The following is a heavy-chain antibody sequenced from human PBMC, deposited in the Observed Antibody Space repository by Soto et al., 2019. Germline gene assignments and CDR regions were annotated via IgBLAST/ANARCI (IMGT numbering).Heavy chain of an antibody. CDR1: GFTFSSYG. Sequence: VQLLESGGGLVQPGGSLRLSCAASGFTFSSYGMHWVRQAPGKGLEWVAVIAYDGSNKYYADSVKGRFTISRDNSKNTLYLQMNSLRAEDTAVYYCAKDKGRSLAGGMDVWGQGTTVTVSS. V-gene: IGHV3-30*18. CDR3: AKDKGRSLAGGMDV. CDR2: IAYDGSNK. D-gene: IGHD6-19*01. J-gene: IGHJ6*02.